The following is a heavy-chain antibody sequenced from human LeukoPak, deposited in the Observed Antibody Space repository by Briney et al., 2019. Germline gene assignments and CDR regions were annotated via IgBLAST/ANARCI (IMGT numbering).Heavy chain of an antibody. CDR1: GYSFTTYD. J-gene: IGHJ6*02. V-gene: IGHV1-8*01. Sequence: ASVRVSCKASGYSFTTYDINWVRQATGQGLEWMGWTNTNSGNTGYAPKFQGRVTMTRDTSIDTAYMELSSLKSEDTAVYYCARDYFDSSGSVSSIYGLDVWGQGTTVIVSS. D-gene: IGHD3-22*01. CDR3: ARDYFDSSGSVSSIYGLDV. CDR2: TNTNSGNT.